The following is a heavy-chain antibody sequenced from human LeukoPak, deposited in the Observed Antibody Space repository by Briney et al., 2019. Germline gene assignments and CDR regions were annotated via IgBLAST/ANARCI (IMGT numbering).Heavy chain of an antibody. V-gene: IGHV3-48*01. D-gene: IGHD3-22*01. CDR2: FTVGTGTN. CDR3: ARSAYYYESDGDRNRPYYFDY. J-gene: IGHJ4*02. CDR1: GFTFSSYN. Sequence: GGSLRLSCAASGFTFSSYNMNWVRQAPGKGLEWVSSFTVGTGTNYYADSVKGRFTISSDDAKDSLYLQMDSLRAEDTAVYYCARSAYYYESDGDRNRPYYFDYWGQGTLVTVSS.